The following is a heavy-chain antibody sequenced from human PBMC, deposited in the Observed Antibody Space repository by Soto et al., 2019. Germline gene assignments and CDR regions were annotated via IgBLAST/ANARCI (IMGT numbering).Heavy chain of an antibody. Sequence: QVQLVQSGVEVKKPGASVKVSCKASGYTFTGHYIHWVRQAPGQGPEWMGEISPVTGGAKYAQKFQGRVTMTRDTSITTVYMELTNLSPDDTAVYYCGRGRSGELVVFYWGQGTLVSVSS. D-gene: IGHD1-7*01. CDR3: GRGRSGELVVFY. CDR2: ISPVTGGA. CDR1: GYTFTGHY. J-gene: IGHJ4*02. V-gene: IGHV1-2*02.